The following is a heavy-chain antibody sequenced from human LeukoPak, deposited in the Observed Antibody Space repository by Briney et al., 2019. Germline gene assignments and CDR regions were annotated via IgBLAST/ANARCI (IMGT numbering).Heavy chain of an antibody. CDR2: IKSKTDGGTT. CDR3: TTYYYDSSGYLYFDY. J-gene: IGHJ4*02. D-gene: IGHD3-22*01. Sequence: GGSLRLSCAASGFTFSNAWMSWVRQAPGKGLEWVGRIKSKTDGGTTDYAAPVKGRFTISRDDSKNTLYLQMNSLKTEDTAVYYCTTYYYDSSGYLYFDYWGQGTLVTVSS. V-gene: IGHV3-15*01. CDR1: GFTFSNAW.